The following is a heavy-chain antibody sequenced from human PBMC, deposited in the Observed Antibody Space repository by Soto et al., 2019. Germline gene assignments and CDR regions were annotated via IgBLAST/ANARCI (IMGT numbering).Heavy chain of an antibody. CDR3: AAHPILRYFDWLFLLDY. CDR2: IVVGSGNT. CDR1: GFTFTSSA. J-gene: IGHJ4*02. Sequence: QMQLVQSGPEVKKPGTSVKVSCKASGFTFTSSAVQWVRQARGQRLEWIGWIVVGSGNTNYAQKFQERVTITRDMSTSTAYMELSSPRSEDTAVYYCAAHPILRYFDWLFLLDYWGQGTLVTVSS. D-gene: IGHD3-9*01. V-gene: IGHV1-58*01.